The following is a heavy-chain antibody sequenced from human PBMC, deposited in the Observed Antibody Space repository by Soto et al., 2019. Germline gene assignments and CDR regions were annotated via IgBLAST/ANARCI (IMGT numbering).Heavy chain of an antibody. Sequence: WWSCVRQPPGKGLEWIGEIYHSGSTNYNPSLKSRVTISVDKSKNQFSLKLSSVTAADTAVYYCARDPSRPQDVKIAAAGTGLDYWGQGTLVTVSS. CDR1: W. CDR2: IYHSGST. V-gene: IGHV4-4*02. D-gene: IGHD6-13*01. J-gene: IGHJ4*02. CDR3: ARDPSRPQDVKIAAAGTGLDY.